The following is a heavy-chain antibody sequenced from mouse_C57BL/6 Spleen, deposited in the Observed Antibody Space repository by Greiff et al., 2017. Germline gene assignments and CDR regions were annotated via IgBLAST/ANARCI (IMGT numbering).Heavy chain of an antibody. J-gene: IGHJ4*01. V-gene: IGHV7-1*01. CDR2: SRNKANDYTT. CDR1: GFTFSDFY. CDR3: ARDAGAMDY. Sequence: EVKVVESGGGLVQSGRSLRISCATSGFTFSDFYMEWVRQAPGKGLEWIAASRNKANDYTTEYSASVKGRFIVSRDTSQSILYLQMNALRAEDTAIYYCARDAGAMDYWGQGTSVTVSS.